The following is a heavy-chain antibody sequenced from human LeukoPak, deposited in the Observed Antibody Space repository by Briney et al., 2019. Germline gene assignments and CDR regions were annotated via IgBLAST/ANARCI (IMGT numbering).Heavy chain of an antibody. Sequence: ASVKVSCKASGYTFTSYGISWVRQAPGQGLEWMGWISAYNGNTNYAQKLQGRVTMTADTSTSTAYMELRSLRSDDTAVYYCARDRDGYNWGDFDYWGQGTLVTVSS. CDR3: ARDRDGYNWGDFDY. J-gene: IGHJ4*02. D-gene: IGHD5-24*01. CDR2: ISAYNGNT. CDR1: GYTFTSYG. V-gene: IGHV1-18*01.